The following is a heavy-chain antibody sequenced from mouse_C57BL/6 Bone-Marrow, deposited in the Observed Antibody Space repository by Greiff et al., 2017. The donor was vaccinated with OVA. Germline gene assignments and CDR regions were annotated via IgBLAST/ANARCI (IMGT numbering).Heavy chain of an antibody. V-gene: IGHV1-18*01. Sequence: VQLKESGPELVKPGASVKIPCKASGYTFTDYNMDWVKQSHGKSLEWIGDINPNNGGTIYNQKFKGKATLTVDKSSSTAYMELRSLTSEDTAVYYCARGTAQALYYYAMDYWGQGTSVTVSS. J-gene: IGHJ4*01. CDR3: ARGTAQALYYYAMDY. CDR2: INPNNGGT. D-gene: IGHD3-2*02. CDR1: GYTFTDYN.